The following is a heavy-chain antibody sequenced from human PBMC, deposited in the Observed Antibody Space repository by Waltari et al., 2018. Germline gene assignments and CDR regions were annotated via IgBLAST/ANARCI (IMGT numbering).Heavy chain of an antibody. D-gene: IGHD6-13*01. CDR2: IRSSGRTI. CDR3: ARDRAAAAAYYYYGMDV. V-gene: IGHV3-48*03. J-gene: IGHJ6*02. CDR1: GFTFSSYE. Sequence: EVQLVESGGGLVQPGGSLRLSCAASGFTFSSYEMNWVRQAPGKGMEWVSYIRSSGRTIYYADSGKGRFTISRDNAKNSLYLQMNSLRAEDTAVYYCARDRAAAAAYYYYGMDVWDQGTTVTVSS.